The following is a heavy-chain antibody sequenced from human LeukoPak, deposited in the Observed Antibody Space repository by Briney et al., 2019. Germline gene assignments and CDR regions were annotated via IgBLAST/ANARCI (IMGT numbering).Heavy chain of an antibody. D-gene: IGHD3-9*01. Sequence: PGGSLRLSCAASGFTFSDYYMSWIRQAPGKGLEWVANIKQDGTEKYYVDSVRGRFTISRDNAKNSLFLQMNSLRAEDTAVYYCASGYYDILTGYYQPFDYWGQGTLVTVSS. V-gene: IGHV3-7*01. J-gene: IGHJ4*02. CDR3: ASGYYDILTGYYQPFDY. CDR1: GFTFSDYY. CDR2: IKQDGTEK.